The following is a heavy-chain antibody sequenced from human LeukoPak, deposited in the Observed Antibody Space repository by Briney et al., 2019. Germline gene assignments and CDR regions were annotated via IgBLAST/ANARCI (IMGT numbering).Heavy chain of an antibody. D-gene: IGHD6-19*01. J-gene: IGHJ6*02. V-gene: IGHV3-23*01. CDR1: GFIFSNYG. Sequence: GGSLRLSCAASGFIFSNYGMNWVRQAPGKGLEWVAAISASGSATSYADSVKGRFTISRDNSKNTLYLQMNSLRAEDTAVYYCAKVGSWGGWYQNYYGMDVWGQGTTVTVSS. CDR3: AKVGSWGGWYQNYYGMDV. CDR2: ISASGSAT.